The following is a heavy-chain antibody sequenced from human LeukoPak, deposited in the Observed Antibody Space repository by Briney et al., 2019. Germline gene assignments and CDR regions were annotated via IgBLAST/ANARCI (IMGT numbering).Heavy chain of an antibody. CDR3: ARDLRGRYYYGGSGYSIGNFDY. CDR2: ISSSSEFI. Sequence: PGGSLRLSCAASGFTLSNYSMNWVRQAPGKGLEWVSYISSSSEFIYYADSVKGRFTISRDNAKNSLYLQMNSLRAEDTAVYYCARDLRGRYYYGGSGYSIGNFDYWGQGTLVTVSS. V-gene: IGHV3-48*01. J-gene: IGHJ4*02. D-gene: IGHD3-22*01. CDR1: GFTLSNYS.